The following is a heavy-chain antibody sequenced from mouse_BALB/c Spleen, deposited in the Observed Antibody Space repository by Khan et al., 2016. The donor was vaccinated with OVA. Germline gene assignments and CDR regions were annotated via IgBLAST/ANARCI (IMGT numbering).Heavy chain of an antibody. D-gene: IGHD2-1*01. V-gene: IGHV2-6-7*01. CDR1: GFSLTGYG. CDR3: ARDYYGNYREAMDY. J-gene: IGHJ4*01. CDR2: IWGDGST. Sequence: VQLKESGPGLVAPSQSLSITCTVSGFSLTGYGVNWVRQPPGKGLEWLGMIWGDGSTDYNSALKSRLSISKDNSKSQVFLKMNSLQTDDTARYFCARDYYGNYREAMDYWGQGTSVTVSS.